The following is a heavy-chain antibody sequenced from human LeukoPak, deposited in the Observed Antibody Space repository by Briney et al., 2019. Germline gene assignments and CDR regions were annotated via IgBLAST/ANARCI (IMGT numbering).Heavy chain of an antibody. D-gene: IGHD2-15*01. V-gene: IGHV1-46*01. Sequence: GASVKVSCKASGYTFTGYYIHWVRQAPGQGPEWMGIIYPSGGSTTYAQKFQGRVTMTRDMSTSTVYMELSSLRSEDTAVYYCAIGYCRGGSCDDEPGDAFDIWGQGTMVAVSS. CDR3: AIGYCRGGSCDDEPGDAFDI. CDR2: IYPSGGST. J-gene: IGHJ3*02. CDR1: GYTFTGYY.